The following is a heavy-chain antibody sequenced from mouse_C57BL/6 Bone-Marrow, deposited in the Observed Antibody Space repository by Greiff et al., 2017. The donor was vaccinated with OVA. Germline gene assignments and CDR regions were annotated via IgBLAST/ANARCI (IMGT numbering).Heavy chain of an antibody. CDR2: ISYDGSN. Sequence: EVQLQQSGPGLVKPSQSLSLTCSVTGYSITSGYYWNWIRQSPGNQLECMGYISYDGSNNYNPSLKNRISITRDTSKNQFFLKLNSVTTEDTATDYCARAGYSNYSWFAYWGQGTLVTVSA. V-gene: IGHV3-6*01. CDR3: ARAGYSNYSWFAY. CDR1: GYSITSGYY. J-gene: IGHJ3*01. D-gene: IGHD2-5*01.